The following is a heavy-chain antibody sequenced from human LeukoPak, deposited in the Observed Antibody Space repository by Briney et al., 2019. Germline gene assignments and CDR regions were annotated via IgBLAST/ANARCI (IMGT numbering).Heavy chain of an antibody. CDR3: ASDYYGSGSYPPGFYY. Sequence: ASVKVSCKASRGTLSIYGISWVRQAPGQGREWMGWISAYNGNTNYAQKLQGRVTMTTHTSTSTAYTELRSLRSDDTDVYYCASDYYGSGSYPPGFYYWGEGTLVTVSS. V-gene: IGHV1-18*01. CDR2: ISAYNGNT. J-gene: IGHJ4*02. CDR1: RGTLSIYG. D-gene: IGHD3-10*01.